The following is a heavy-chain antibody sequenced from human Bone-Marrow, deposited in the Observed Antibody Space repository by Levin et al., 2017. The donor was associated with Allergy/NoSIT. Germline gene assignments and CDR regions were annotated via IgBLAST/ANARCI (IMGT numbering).Heavy chain of an antibody. CDR1: GFTFSSYA. Sequence: PGGSLRLSCAASGFTFSSYAMSWVRQAPGKGLEWVSAISGSGGSTYYADSVKGRFTISRDNSKNTLYLQMNSLRAEDTAVYYCAKDIWDSSSWYVVEERYPEARWGWFDPWGQGTLVTVSS. V-gene: IGHV3-23*01. D-gene: IGHD6-13*01. J-gene: IGHJ5*02. CDR3: AKDIWDSSSWYVVEERYPEARWGWFDP. CDR2: ISGSGGST.